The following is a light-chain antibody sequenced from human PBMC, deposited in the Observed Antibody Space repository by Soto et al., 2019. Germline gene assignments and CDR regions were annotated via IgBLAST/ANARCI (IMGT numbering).Light chain of an antibody. CDR2: DNN. CDR1: SSNIGSNS. Sequence: QSVLTQPPSVSAAPGQKVTISCSGSSSNIGSNSVSWYQHLPGTAPKVLLYDNNNRPSGIPDRFSGSRSGTSATLDITGLQAGDEAYYYCGAYDSSLSAVLFGGGTKVTVL. J-gene: IGLJ2*01. CDR3: GAYDSSLSAVL. V-gene: IGLV1-51*01.